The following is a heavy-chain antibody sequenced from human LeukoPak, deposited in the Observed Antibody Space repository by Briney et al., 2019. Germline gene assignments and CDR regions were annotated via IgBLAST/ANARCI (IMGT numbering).Heavy chain of an antibody. Sequence: GGSLRLSCAASGFTFSSYWMSWVRQAPGKGLEWVANIKQDGSEKYYVDSVKGRFTVSRDNAKNSLYLQMNSLRAEDTAVYYCARVAVAGTSGMDVWGQGTTATVSS. CDR2: IKQDGSEK. V-gene: IGHV3-7*01. D-gene: IGHD6-19*01. J-gene: IGHJ6*02. CDR3: ARVAVAGTSGMDV. CDR1: GFTFSSYW.